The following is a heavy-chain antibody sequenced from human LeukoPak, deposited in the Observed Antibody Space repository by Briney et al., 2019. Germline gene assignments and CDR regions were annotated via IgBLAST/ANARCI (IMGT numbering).Heavy chain of an antibody. CDR3: ASYSVAGIAPNSFDY. CDR1: SGSISSSSYY. D-gene: IGHD6-19*01. J-gene: IGHJ4*02. Sequence: SETLSLTCTVSSGSISSSSYYWGWIRQPPGKGLEWIGSIYYSGSTYYNPSLKSRVTISVDTSKNQFSLKLSSVTAADTAVYYCASYSVAGIAPNSFDYWGQGTLVTVSS. V-gene: IGHV4-39*01. CDR2: IYYSGST.